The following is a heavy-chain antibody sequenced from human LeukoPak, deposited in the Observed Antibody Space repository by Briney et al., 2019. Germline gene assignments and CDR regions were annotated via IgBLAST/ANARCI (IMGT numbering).Heavy chain of an antibody. D-gene: IGHD3-3*01. Sequence: PSETLSLTCTVSGGSISSSSYYWGWIRQPPGKGLEWIGSIYYSGSTYYNPSLKSRVTISVDTSKNQFSLKLSSVTAADTAVYYCAGHRTHYDFWSGYCGWGQGTLVTVSS. J-gene: IGHJ4*02. CDR2: IYYSGST. V-gene: IGHV4-39*01. CDR3: AGHRTHYDFWSGYCG. CDR1: GGSISSSSYY.